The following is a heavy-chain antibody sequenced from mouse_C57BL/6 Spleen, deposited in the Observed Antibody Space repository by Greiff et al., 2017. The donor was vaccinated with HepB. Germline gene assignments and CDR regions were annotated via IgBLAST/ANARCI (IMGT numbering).Heavy chain of an antibody. J-gene: IGHJ2*01. D-gene: IGHD1-1*01. CDR3: TQTTGRRYFDY. V-gene: IGHV6-3*01. CDR2: IRLKSDNYAT. Sequence: EVKVEESGGGLVQPGGSMKLSCVASGFTFSNYWMNWVRPSPEKGLEWVAQIRLKSDNYATHYAESVKGRFTISRDDSKSSVYLQMNNLRAEDTGIYYCTQTTGRRYFDYWGQGTTLTVSS. CDR1: GFTFSNYW.